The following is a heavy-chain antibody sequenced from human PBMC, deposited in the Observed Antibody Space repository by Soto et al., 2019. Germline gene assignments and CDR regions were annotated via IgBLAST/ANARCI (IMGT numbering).Heavy chain of an antibody. CDR3: AKDIVGATTKYY. V-gene: IGHV3-23*01. CDR1: GFTFSSYA. J-gene: IGHJ4*02. CDR2: ISGSGGST. Sequence: GGSLRLSCAASGFTFSSYAMSWVRQAPGKGLELVSAISGSGGSTYYADSVKVRFTISRDNSKNTLYLQMNSLRAEDTAVYYCAKDIVGATTKYYWGQGTLVTVSS. D-gene: IGHD1-26*01.